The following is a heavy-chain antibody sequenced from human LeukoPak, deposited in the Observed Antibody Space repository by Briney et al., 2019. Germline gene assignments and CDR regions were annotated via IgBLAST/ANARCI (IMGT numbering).Heavy chain of an antibody. CDR2: IYYSGST. V-gene: IGHV4-59*01. Sequence: PSETLSLTCTVSGGSISSYYWSWIRQPPGKGLEWIGYIYYSGSTNYNPSLKSRVTISVDTSKNQFSLKLSSVTAADTAVYYCARVRRAKTYCYDSSGYYADYWGQGTLVTVSS. CDR1: GGSISSYY. J-gene: IGHJ4*02. D-gene: IGHD3-22*01. CDR3: ARVRRAKTYCYDSSGYYADY.